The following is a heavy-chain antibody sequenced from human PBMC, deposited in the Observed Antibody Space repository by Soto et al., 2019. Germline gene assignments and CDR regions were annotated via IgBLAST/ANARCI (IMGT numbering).Heavy chain of an antibody. J-gene: IGHJ4*02. V-gene: IGHV3-23*01. CDR3: AKDSLYGDYGRQTDY. CDR1: GFTFSSYA. CDR2: ISGSGGST. Sequence: GGSLRLSCAASGFTFSSYAMSWVRQAPGKGLEWVSAISGSGGSTYYADSVKGRFTISRDNSKNTLYLQMNSLRAEDTAVYYCAKDSLYGDYGRQTDYWGQGTLVTVSS. D-gene: IGHD4-17*01.